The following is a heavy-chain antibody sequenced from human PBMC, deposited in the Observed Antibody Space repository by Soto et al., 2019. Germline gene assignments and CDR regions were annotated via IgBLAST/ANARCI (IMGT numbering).Heavy chain of an antibody. Sequence: GGSLRLSCAASGFTFSSYAMSWVRQAPGKGLEWVSAISDSGGSTYYADSVKGRFTISRDKSKNTLYLQMNSLRAEDTAVYYCAKDKTGGSGRGAFDIWGQGTMVTVSS. CDR3: AKDKTGGSGRGAFDI. CDR1: GFTFSSYA. J-gene: IGHJ3*02. V-gene: IGHV3-23*01. CDR2: ISDSGGST. D-gene: IGHD3-10*01.